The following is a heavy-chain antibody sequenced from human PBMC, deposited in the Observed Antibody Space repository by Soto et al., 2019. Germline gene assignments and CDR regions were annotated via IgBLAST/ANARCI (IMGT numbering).Heavy chain of an antibody. D-gene: IGHD2-15*01. J-gene: IGHJ4*02. V-gene: IGHV1-69*02. Sequence: QVQLVQSGAEVKKPGSSVKVSCKASGGTFSSYTISWVRQAPGQGLEWMGRIIPILGIANYAQKFQGRVTITADKSTSTAYMELSSLRSEDTAVYYCARVPPGGTSEYWGQGTLVTVSS. CDR3: ARVPPGGTSEY. CDR1: GGTFSSYT. CDR2: IIPILGIA.